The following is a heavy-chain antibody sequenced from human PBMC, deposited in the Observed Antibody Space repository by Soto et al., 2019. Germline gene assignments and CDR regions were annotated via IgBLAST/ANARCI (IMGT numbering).Heavy chain of an antibody. J-gene: IGHJ4*02. CDR1: GFTFSSYA. D-gene: IGHD3-10*01. CDR2: ISYDGSNK. V-gene: IGHV3-30-3*01. Sequence: QVQLVESGGGVVQPGRSLRLSCAASGFTFSSYAMHWVRQAPGKGLEWVAVISYDGSNKYYADSVKGRFTISRDNSKNTLYLQMNCLRAEDTAVYYCARDLNYYGSRSPSFDYWGQGTLVTVSS. CDR3: ARDLNYYGSRSPSFDY.